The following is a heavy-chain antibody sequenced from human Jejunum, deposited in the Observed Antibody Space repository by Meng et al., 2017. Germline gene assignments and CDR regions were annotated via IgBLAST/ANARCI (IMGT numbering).Heavy chain of an antibody. V-gene: IGHV4-30-2*01. D-gene: IGHD2-2*03. CDR1: GGSINSDGFT. Sequence: QLQLQQSGSGLVKPSQTLSLTCAVSGGSINSDGFTWSWIRQQPGKGLEWIGYIYHTGSPYYNPSLKSRLTISVDKSVNQFSLKLSSVTAADTAVYYCARMDSAVHYFDYWGQGTLVTVSS. J-gene: IGHJ4*02. CDR2: IYHTGSP. CDR3: ARMDSAVHYFDY.